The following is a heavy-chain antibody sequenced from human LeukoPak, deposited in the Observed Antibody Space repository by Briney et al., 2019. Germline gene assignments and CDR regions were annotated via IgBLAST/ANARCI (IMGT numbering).Heavy chain of an antibody. V-gene: IGHV3-23*01. J-gene: IGHJ4*02. CDR2: ISDSGGRT. Sequence: GGSLRLSCAVSGITLSNYGMSWVRQAPGKGLEWVAGISDSGGRTNYADSVRGRFTISRDNSKNTLYLQMNSLRAEDTAVYYCAKARFYGDYGGDDYWGQGTLVTVSS. D-gene: IGHD4-17*01. CDR1: GITLSNYG. CDR3: AKARFYGDYGGDDY.